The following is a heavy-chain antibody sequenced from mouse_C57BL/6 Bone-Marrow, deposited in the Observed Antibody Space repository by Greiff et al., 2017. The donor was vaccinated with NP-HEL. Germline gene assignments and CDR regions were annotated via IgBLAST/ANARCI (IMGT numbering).Heavy chain of an antibody. J-gene: IGHJ1*03. CDR3: ASPDGYCPYWYCDV. CDR2: IHPNSGST. CDR1: GYTFTSYW. V-gene: IGHV1-64*01. Sequence: QVQLQQPGAELVKPGASVKLSCKASGYTFTSYWMHWVKQRPGQGLEWIGMIHPNSGSTNYNEKFKSKATLTVDKSSSTAYMQLSSLTSETSAVYDCASPDGYCPYWYCDVWGRGTTVTVSA. D-gene: IGHD2-3*01.